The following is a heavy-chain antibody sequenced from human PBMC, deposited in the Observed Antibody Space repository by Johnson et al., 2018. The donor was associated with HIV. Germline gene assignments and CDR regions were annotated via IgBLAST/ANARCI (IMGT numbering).Heavy chain of an antibody. CDR1: GFTFSSYG. J-gene: IGHJ3*02. CDR3: AKDGAMAFDI. D-gene: IGHD2-2*01. CDR2: ISYDGSNK. Sequence: RSLRLSCAASGFTFSSYGMHWVRQAPGKGLEWVAVISYDGSNKYYVDSVKGRFTITRDKSKNTLYLQMNSLRAEDTAVYYCAKDGAMAFDIWGQGTLVTVSS. V-gene: IGHV3-30*18.